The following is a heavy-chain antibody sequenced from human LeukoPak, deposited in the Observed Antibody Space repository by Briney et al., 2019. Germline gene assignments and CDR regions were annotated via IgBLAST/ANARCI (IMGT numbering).Heavy chain of an antibody. CDR1: GGSISSSSYY. Sequence: NSSETLSLTCTVSGGSISSSSYYWGWIRQPPGKGLEWIGSIFYSGSTYYNPSLRSRVTISVDASKNQFSLKLSSVTAADTAVYYCARQNYGATVVDYWGQGTLVTVSS. J-gene: IGHJ4*02. CDR3: ARQNYGATVVDY. CDR2: IFYSGST. V-gene: IGHV4-39*01. D-gene: IGHD4-17*01.